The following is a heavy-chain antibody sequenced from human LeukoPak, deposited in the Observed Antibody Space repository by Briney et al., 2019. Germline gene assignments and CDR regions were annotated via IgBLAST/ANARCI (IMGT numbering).Heavy chain of an antibody. J-gene: IGHJ4*02. CDR2: IRYDGSNK. Sequence: GGSLRLSCAASGFTFSSYGMHWVRQAPGKGLEWVAFIRYDGSNKYYADFVKGRFTISRDNSKNTLYLQMNSLRAEDTAVYYCAKELVAAAGTPLDYWGQGTLVTVSS. CDR1: GFTFSSYG. CDR3: AKELVAAAGTPLDY. D-gene: IGHD6-13*01. V-gene: IGHV3-30*02.